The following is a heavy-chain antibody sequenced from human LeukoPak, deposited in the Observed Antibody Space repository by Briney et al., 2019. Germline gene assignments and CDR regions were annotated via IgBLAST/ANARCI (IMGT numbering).Heavy chain of an antibody. D-gene: IGHD2-8*02. CDR3: ARRGTGGRSFDI. J-gene: IGHJ3*02. V-gene: IGHV4-61*01. Sequence: SETLSLTCTVSGGSASSGSYYWTWIRQPPGKGLEWIGYISYSGSTNFNPSLKSRVTISVDTSKNQFSLNLSSVTAADTAVYYCARRGTGGRSFDIWGQGTMVTVSS. CDR1: GGSASSGSYY. CDR2: ISYSGST.